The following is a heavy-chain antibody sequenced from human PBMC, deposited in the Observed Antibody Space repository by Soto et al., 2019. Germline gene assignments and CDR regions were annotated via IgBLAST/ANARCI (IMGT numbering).Heavy chain of an antibody. J-gene: IGHJ5*02. Sequence: SETLSLTCTVSGGSISSDDYYWSWIRQPPGKGLEWIGYIYHSGSTYYNPSLKSRVTISVDRSKNQFSLKLSSVTAADTAVYYCARGADSSSNWFDPWGQGTLVTVSS. CDR2: IYHSGST. D-gene: IGHD6-13*01. CDR3: ARGADSSSNWFDP. CDR1: GGSISSDDYY. V-gene: IGHV4-30-2*01.